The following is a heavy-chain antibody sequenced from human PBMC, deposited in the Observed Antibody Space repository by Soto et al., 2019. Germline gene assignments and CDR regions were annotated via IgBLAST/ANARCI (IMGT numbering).Heavy chain of an antibody. Sequence: PSETLSLTCAVYGGSFSGYYWSWIRQPPGKGLEWIGEINHSGSTNYNPSLKSRVTISVDTSKNQFSLKLSSVTAADKAVYYCARDYYDSSGRPTIDYWGQGTLVTVSS. J-gene: IGHJ4*02. CDR1: GGSFSGYY. D-gene: IGHD3-22*01. CDR3: ARDYYDSSGRPTIDY. V-gene: IGHV4-34*01. CDR2: INHSGST.